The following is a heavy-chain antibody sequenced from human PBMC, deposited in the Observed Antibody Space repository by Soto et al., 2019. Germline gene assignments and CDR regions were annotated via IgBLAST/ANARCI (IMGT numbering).Heavy chain of an antibody. J-gene: IGHJ4*02. CDR2: ISYDGGNE. V-gene: IGHV3-30*18. CDR1: GFTFSSYG. CDR3: AKDRYSGTYPTDFDY. D-gene: IGHD1-26*01. Sequence: GGSLRLSCAGSGFTFSSYGIHWVRQAPGKGLEWVALISYDGGNEKYTESVKDRFTISRDDSHKVAYLQMSSLRTEDTAIYYSAKDRYSGTYPTDFDYWGKGSLVTVAS.